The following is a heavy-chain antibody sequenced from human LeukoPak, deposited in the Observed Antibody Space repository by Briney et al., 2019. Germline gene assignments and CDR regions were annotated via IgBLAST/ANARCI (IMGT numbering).Heavy chain of an antibody. CDR2: INHRETT. CDR3: ARGPRTVYDSLTGYYYFDY. D-gene: IGHD3-9*01. Sequence: SETLSLTCAVYGGSFSGYYWTWSRQPPGKGLEWIGEINHRETTNYNPSLKSRVTISIDMSTNQFSLRLSSVTAADTAVYFCARGPRTVYDSLTGYYYFDYWGQGTLVTVSS. V-gene: IGHV4-34*01. CDR1: GGSFSGYY. J-gene: IGHJ4*02.